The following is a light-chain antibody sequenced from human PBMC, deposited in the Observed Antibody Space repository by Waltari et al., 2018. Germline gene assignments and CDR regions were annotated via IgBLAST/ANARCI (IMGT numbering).Light chain of an antibody. CDR2: LGS. V-gene: IGKV2-28*01. Sequence: DIVMTQSPVSLPVTPGEPASISCRSSQSLLHSNVNNYLDWYLQKPGQSPQLLIYLGSNRASGVPDRFSGSGSGTDFTLKISRVEAEDVGVYYCMQSLQALWTFGPGTKVEIK. CDR3: MQSLQALWT. J-gene: IGKJ1*01. CDR1: QSLLHSNVNNY.